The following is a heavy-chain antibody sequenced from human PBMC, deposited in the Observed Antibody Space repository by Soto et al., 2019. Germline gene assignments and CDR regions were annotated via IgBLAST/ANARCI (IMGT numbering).Heavy chain of an antibody. CDR3: ARDPTPVVKDFDWPVDY. CDR1: GFTFSSYS. J-gene: IGHJ4*02. CDR2: ISSSSSYI. V-gene: IGHV3-21*01. D-gene: IGHD3-9*01. Sequence: SCAASGFTFSSYSMNWVRQAPGKGLEWVSSISSSSSYIYYADSVKGRFTISRDNAKNSLYLQMNSLRAEDTAVYYCARDPTPVVKDFDWPVDYWGQGTQVTVSS.